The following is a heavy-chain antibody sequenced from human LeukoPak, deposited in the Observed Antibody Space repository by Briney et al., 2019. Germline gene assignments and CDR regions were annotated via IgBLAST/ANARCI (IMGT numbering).Heavy chain of an antibody. J-gene: IGHJ4*02. Sequence: ASVKVSCKASGYPFTSYDINWVRQATGRRLEWMGWMNPNSGNTAYAQKFQGRVTMTRNTSISTAYMELSSLRSEDTAVYYCARFYTTRRGSVGFDYWGQGTLVTVSS. V-gene: IGHV1-8*01. CDR3: ARFYTTRRGSVGFDY. D-gene: IGHD4-11*01. CDR2: MNPNSGNT. CDR1: GYPFTSYD.